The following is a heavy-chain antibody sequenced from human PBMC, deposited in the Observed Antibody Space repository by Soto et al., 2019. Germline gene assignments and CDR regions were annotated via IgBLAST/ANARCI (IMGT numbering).Heavy chain of an antibody. CDR2: ISFDGGTD. V-gene: IGHV3-30*18. J-gene: IGHJ4*02. CDR1: GFTFSHYG. CDR3: AKDRGAAAGRGNDFDS. Sequence: QVQLVESGGGVVQPGKSLRLSCAASGFTFSHYGIHWVRQAPGEGLEWVAVISFDGGTDYYADSVRGRFTISRDNSNNTLYLQMNRLRTEDTAVYYCAKDRGAAAGRGNDFDSWGQGALVTVSS. D-gene: IGHD6-13*01.